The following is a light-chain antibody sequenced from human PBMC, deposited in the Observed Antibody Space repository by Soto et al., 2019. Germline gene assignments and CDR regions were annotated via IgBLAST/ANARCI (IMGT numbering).Light chain of an antibody. CDR3: QQSYGTPT. Sequence: DIPMTQSPSSLSASEGDKVTITCRASESISHYVNWYQQKPGSAPKLLIHSASIFQSGVPSRFSGSGSGTDFTLTISSLQPEDFATYYCQQSYGTPTFGQGTKVESK. CDR2: SAS. J-gene: IGKJ1*01. CDR1: ESISHY. V-gene: IGKV1-39*01.